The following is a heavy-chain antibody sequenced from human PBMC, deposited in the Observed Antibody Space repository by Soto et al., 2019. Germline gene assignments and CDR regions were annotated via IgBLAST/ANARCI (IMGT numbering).Heavy chain of an antibody. J-gene: IGHJ4*02. V-gene: IGHV1-18*01. CDR3: ARITDYYDSTGSEFDC. Sequence: QVQLVQSGAEVQKPGASVKVSCKASGYSFNTYGITWVRQAPGQGLEWMGWITAYKGNTHYAQKFQGRVTMTTDTSTSTAYMQLRSLRSDDTAVYYCARITDYYDSTGSEFDCWGQGTLVTVSS. CDR2: ITAYKGNT. D-gene: IGHD3-22*01. CDR1: GYSFNTYG.